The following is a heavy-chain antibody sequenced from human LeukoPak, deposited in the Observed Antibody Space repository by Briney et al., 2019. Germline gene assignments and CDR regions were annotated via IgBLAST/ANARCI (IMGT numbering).Heavy chain of an antibody. V-gene: IGHV3-30*18. Sequence: PGRSLRLSCAASGFTFSSYGMHWVRQAPGKGLEWVAVISYDGSNKYYADSVKGRFTISRDNSKNTLYLQMNSLRAEDTAVYYCAKQYNYDFWSGYLDYWGQGTLVTVSS. CDR2: ISYDGSNK. J-gene: IGHJ4*02. CDR1: GFTFSSYG. D-gene: IGHD3-3*01. CDR3: AKQYNYDFWSGYLDY.